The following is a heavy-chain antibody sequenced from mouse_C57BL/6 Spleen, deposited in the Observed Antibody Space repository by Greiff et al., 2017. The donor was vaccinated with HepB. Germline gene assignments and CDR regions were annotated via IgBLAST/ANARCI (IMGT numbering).Heavy chain of an antibody. J-gene: IGHJ4*01. V-gene: IGHV1-85*01. D-gene: IGHD2-1*01. CDR2: IYPRDGST. CDR3: ARYGNYGGLYYAMDY. CDR1: GYTFTSYD. Sequence: VQLVESGPELVKPGASVKLSCKASGYTFTSYDINWVKQRPGQGLEWIGWIYPRDGSTKYNEKFKGKATLTVDTSSSTAYMELHSLTSEDSAVYFCARYGNYGGLYYAMDYWGQGTSVTVSS.